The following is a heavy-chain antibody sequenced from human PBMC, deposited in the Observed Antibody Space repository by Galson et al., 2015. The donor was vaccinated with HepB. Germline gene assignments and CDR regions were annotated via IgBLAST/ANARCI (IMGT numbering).Heavy chain of an antibody. Sequence: LRLSCAASGFTFTTYSFSWVRQAPGKGLEWVSSISSSGRYIYYADSLQGRFTISRDNAKNSLYLQMNSLRAEDTAMYYCVRADFGVAIPYTTFDFWGQGTLVTVSS. D-gene: IGHD3-3*01. CDR1: GFTFTTYS. CDR3: VRADFGVAIPYTTFDF. CDR2: ISSSGRYI. J-gene: IGHJ4*02. V-gene: IGHV3-21*01.